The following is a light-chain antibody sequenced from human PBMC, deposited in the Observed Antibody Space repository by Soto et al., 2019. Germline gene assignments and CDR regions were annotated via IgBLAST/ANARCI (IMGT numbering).Light chain of an antibody. J-gene: IGKJ5*01. CDR3: QQYGSSIT. V-gene: IGKV3-20*01. Sequence: DIVLSLSPCTVSLSPGLSATLSSRASQSVSGNYLAWYQQKPGQAPSLVIYGVSNRATGISDRFSGRGSGTDFALTIRRLEPEDFAVYYCQQYGSSITFGQGRRLEIK. CDR1: QSVSGNY. CDR2: GVS.